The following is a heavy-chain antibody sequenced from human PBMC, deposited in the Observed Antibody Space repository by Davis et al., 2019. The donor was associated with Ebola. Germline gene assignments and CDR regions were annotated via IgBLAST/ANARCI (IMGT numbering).Heavy chain of an antibody. CDR3: ARHRPSGWYPLDF. CDR2: MYNTGGIT. CDR1: GDSITSKM. J-gene: IGHJ4*02. D-gene: IGHD6-19*01. Sequence: SETLSLTCTVSGDSITSKMWSWIRQSPGKGLEWIGYMYNTGGITSYNPSLKSRATILVDAPKNQFSLTLTSVTAADTALYYCARHRPSGWYPLDFWGQGTLVTVSS. V-gene: IGHV4-59*08.